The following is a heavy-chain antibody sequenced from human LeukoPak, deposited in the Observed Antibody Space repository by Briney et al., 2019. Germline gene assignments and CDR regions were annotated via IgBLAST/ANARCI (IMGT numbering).Heavy chain of an antibody. CDR2: ISPYNGDT. Sequence: GASVKVSCKASGYTFTHYGISWVRQAPGQGLEWMGLISPYNGDTNYAQKFQGRVTMTRDTSISTAYMELSRLRSDDTAVYYCARAYYDILTGYYMFDYWGQGTLVTVSS. J-gene: IGHJ4*02. CDR1: GYTFTHYG. D-gene: IGHD3-9*01. CDR3: ARAYYDILTGYYMFDY. V-gene: IGHV1-18*01.